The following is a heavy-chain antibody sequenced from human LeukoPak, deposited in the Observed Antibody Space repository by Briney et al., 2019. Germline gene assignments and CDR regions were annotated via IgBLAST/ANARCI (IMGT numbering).Heavy chain of an antibody. D-gene: IGHD6-19*01. Sequence: ASVKVSCKASGGTFSSYAISWVRQAPGQGLEWMGGIIPIFGTANYAQKFQGRVTITAGKSTSTAYMELSSLRSEDTAVYYCARAAHVAVAGTGYNWFDPWGQGTLVTVSS. V-gene: IGHV1-69*06. CDR2: IIPIFGTA. CDR1: GGTFSSYA. J-gene: IGHJ5*02. CDR3: ARAAHVAVAGTGYNWFDP.